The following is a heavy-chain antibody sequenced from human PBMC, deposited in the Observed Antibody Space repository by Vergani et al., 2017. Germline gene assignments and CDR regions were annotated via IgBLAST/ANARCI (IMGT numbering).Heavy chain of an antibody. V-gene: IGHV3-7*01. CDR2: IKRDGTET. Sequence: EVQLVESGGNLVQPGGSLRLSCAASGFTFNNYWMTWVRQAPGKGLEWVASIKRDGTETFYVDSVKGRFTISRDNAKTTLYLQMNSLRDEDRGVYYCARISGGSAPYLHYWGQGTLVTVAS. CDR3: ARISGGSAPYLHY. J-gene: IGHJ1*01. D-gene: IGHD2-15*01. CDR1: GFTFNNYW.